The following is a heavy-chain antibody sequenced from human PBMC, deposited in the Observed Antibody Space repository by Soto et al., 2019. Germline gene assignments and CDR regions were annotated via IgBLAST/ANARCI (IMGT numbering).Heavy chain of an antibody. D-gene: IGHD3-3*01. CDR3: ARGRGGYYDFWSGSKSDGVSYWYFDL. V-gene: IGHV3-30-3*01. CDR2: ISYDGSNK. Sequence: QVQLVESGGGVVQPGRSLRLSCAASGFTFSSYAMHWVRQAPGKGLEWVAVISYDGSNKYYADSVKGRFTISRDNSKNTLYLQMNSLRAEDTAVYYCARGRGGYYDFWSGSKSDGVSYWYFDLWGRGTQVTVSS. CDR1: GFTFSSYA. J-gene: IGHJ2*01.